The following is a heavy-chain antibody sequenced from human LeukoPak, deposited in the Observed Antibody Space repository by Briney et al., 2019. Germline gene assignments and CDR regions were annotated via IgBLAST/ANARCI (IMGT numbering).Heavy chain of an antibody. CDR3: ASQPAVAGVDY. J-gene: IGHJ4*02. Sequence: GGSLRLSCAASGFTFSSYWMTWVRQAPGKGLEWVVNIKQDGSKKSYVDSVKGRFTISRDNAKNSLYLQMNSLRADDTGVYYCASQPAVAGVDYWGQGTLVTVSS. D-gene: IGHD2-2*01. CDR1: GFTFSSYW. V-gene: IGHV3-7*03. CDR2: IKQDGSKK.